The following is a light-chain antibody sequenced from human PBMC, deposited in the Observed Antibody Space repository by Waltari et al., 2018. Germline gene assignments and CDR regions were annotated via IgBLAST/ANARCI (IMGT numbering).Light chain of an antibody. CDR3: QQYGSSPPT. Sequence: EIVLTQSPGTLSLSPGERATLSCRASQSLSSSYLAWYQQKPGQAPRLLVYGASSRAPGIPDRFSGSGSGTDFTLTITSLEPEDFAGYSCQQYGSSPPTFGQGTKLEIK. CDR1: QSLSSSY. V-gene: IGKV3-20*01. J-gene: IGKJ2*01. CDR2: GAS.